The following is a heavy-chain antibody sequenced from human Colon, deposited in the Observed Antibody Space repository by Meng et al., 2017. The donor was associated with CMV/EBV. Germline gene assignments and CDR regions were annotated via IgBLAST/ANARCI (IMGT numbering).Heavy chain of an antibody. CDR1: GGSISSGGYY. V-gene: IGHV4-39*07. CDR2: IYYSGTT. Sequence: SETLSLTCSVSGGSISSGGYYWGWIRQSPAKGLEWIGSIYYSGTTYYNPSLKSRVTISVETSKNNFSLKLNSLTAADTAVYYCARESHQFDGTGYYSWGQGTLVTVSS. CDR3: ARESHQFDGTGYYS. D-gene: IGHD3-22*01. J-gene: IGHJ4*02.